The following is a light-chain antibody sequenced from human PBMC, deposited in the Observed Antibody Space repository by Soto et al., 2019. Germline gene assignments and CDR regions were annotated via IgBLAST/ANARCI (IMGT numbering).Light chain of an antibody. CDR1: QSVSNN. Sequence: EIVLTQSPGTLSLSPGERATLSCRASQSVSNNLAWIQQKPGQTPRLLMYGASSRASGIPDRFSGSGSGTRFTLTISRLEPEDFAVYYCQQYGVSPFTFGPGTKVEI. CDR2: GAS. CDR3: QQYGVSPFT. V-gene: IGKV3-20*01. J-gene: IGKJ3*01.